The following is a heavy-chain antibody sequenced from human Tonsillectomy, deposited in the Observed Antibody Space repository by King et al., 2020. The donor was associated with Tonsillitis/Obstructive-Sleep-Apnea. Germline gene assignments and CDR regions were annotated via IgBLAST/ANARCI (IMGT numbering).Heavy chain of an antibody. D-gene: IGHD3-3*01. CDR1: GFTFSCYA. CDR3: AKGITIFGVVIN. Sequence: DVQLVESGGGLVQPGGSLRLSCAASGFTFSCYAMSWVRQAPGKGLEWVAGISGSGGSTYYAESGKGRFTISRDNSKNTLYLQMNSLRAEDTALYYCAKGITIFGVVINWGQGTLVTVSS. J-gene: IGHJ4*02. V-gene: IGHV3-23*04. CDR2: ISGSGGST.